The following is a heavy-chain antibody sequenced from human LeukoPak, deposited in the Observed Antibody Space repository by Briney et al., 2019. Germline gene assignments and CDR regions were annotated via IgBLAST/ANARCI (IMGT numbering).Heavy chain of an antibody. CDR3: ARAPRVSGSLDAFDI. CDR1: GGTFSSYA. J-gene: IGHJ3*02. V-gene: IGHV1-18*01. CDR2: ISAYNGNT. D-gene: IGHD6-19*01. Sequence: GASVKVSCKASGGTFSSYAISWVRQAPGQGLEWMGWISAYNGNTNYAQKLQGRVTMTTDASTSTAYMELRSLRSDDTAVYYCARAPRVSGSLDAFDIWGQGTMVTVSS.